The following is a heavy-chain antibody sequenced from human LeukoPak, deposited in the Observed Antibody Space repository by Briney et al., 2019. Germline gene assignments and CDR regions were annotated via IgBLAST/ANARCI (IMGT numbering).Heavy chain of an antibody. CDR2: IKQDGSEK. J-gene: IGHJ4*02. CDR1: GFTFSNYW. D-gene: IGHD3-10*01. CDR3: AIQKADLITMIRGVIAY. Sequence: GGSLRLSCAASGFTFSNYWMTWVRQAPGKGLEWVANIKQDGSEKYYLDSVKGRFTISRDNAKNSLFLQMNSLRAEDTAVYYCAIQKADLITMIRGVIAYWGQGTLVTVSS. V-gene: IGHV3-7*01.